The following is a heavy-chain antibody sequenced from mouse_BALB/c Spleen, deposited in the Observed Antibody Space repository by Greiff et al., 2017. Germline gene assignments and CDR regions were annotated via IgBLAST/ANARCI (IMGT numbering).Heavy chain of an antibody. CDR3: TRDYYGNYGAY. J-gene: IGHJ3*01. CDR2: IRLKSNNYAT. CDR1: GFTFSNYW. Sequence: EVKVEESGGGLVQPGGSMKLSCVASGFTFSNYWMNWVRQSPEKGLEWVAEIRLKSNNYATHYAESVKGRFTISRDDSKSSVYLQMNNLRAEDTGIYYCTRDYYGNYGAYWGQGTLVTVSA. D-gene: IGHD2-1*01. V-gene: IGHV6-6*02.